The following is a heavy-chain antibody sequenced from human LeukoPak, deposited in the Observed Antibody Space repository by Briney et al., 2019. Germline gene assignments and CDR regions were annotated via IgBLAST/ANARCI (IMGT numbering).Heavy chain of an antibody. V-gene: IGHV1-2*02. CDR2: INPNSGGT. CDR1: GYTFTGYY. CDR3: ARDHFRVGCSTTSYGVDP. D-gene: IGHD2-2*01. J-gene: IGHJ5*02. Sequence: ASVKVSCKTSGYTFTGYYMHWVRQAPGQGLEWMGWINPNSGGTNYAQKFQGRVTMTRDTSISTAYMELSRLRSDDTAVYYCARDHFRVGCSTTSYGVDPWGQGTLVTVSS.